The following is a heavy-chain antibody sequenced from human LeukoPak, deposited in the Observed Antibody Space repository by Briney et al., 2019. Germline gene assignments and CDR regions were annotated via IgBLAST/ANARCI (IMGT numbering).Heavy chain of an antibody. D-gene: IGHD6-13*01. Sequence: QAGGSLRLSCAASGFTFSSYAMSWVRQAPGKGLEWVSAISGSGGSTYYADSVKGRFTISRDNSKNTLYLQMNSLRAEDTAVYYCAKDYSSSWYGDGWFDPWGQGTLVTVSS. CDR2: ISGSGGST. CDR1: GFTFSSYA. J-gene: IGHJ5*02. V-gene: IGHV3-23*01. CDR3: AKDYSSSWYGDGWFDP.